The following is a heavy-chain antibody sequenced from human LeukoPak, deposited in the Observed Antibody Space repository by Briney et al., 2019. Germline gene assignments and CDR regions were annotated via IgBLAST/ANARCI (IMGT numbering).Heavy chain of an antibody. Sequence: ASVKVSCKASGYTFTSYDINWVRQATGQGLEWMGWMNPNSGNTGYAQKFQGRVTMTRNTSISTAYMELRSLRSDDTAVYYCAREFAVGEQPNDYWGQGTLVTVSS. CDR1: GYTFTSYD. CDR3: AREFAVGEQPNDY. J-gene: IGHJ4*02. D-gene: IGHD3-10*01. V-gene: IGHV1-8*01. CDR2: MNPNSGNT.